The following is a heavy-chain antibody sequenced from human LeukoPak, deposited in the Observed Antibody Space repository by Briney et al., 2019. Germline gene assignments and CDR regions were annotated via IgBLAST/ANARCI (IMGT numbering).Heavy chain of an antibody. CDR2: INHSGST. D-gene: IGHD6-13*01. Sequence: PSETLSLTCAVYGGSFSGYYWSWIRQPPGKGLEWIGEINHSGSTNYNPSLKSRVTISVDTSKNQFSLKLSSVTAADTAVYYCARTYSSSWYYYYYMGVWGKGTTVTVSS. CDR1: GGSFSGYY. J-gene: IGHJ6*03. CDR3: ARTYSSSWYYYYYMGV. V-gene: IGHV4-34*01.